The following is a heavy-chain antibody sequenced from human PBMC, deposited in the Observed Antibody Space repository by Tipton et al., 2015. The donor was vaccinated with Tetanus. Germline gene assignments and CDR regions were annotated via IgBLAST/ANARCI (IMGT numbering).Heavy chain of an antibody. V-gene: IGHV4-59*01. J-gene: IGHJ3*01. CDR2: IFYGGTT. CDR3: ARRSYCTSTRCFDAFDL. Sequence: TLSLTCTVSGDSITSFYWSWIRQPPGKGLEWIGYIFYGGTTNYNPSLKSRVTISLDTSKNQISLNLTSVTAADTAVYFCARRSYCTSTRCFDAFDLWGPGTRVTVSS. D-gene: IGHD2-8*01. CDR1: GDSITSFY.